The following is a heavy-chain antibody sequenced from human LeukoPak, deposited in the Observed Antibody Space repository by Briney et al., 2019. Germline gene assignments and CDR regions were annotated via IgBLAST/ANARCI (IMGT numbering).Heavy chain of an antibody. CDR2: IKQNGTEK. D-gene: IGHD1-26*01. Sequence: GGSLRLSCVASGFTFSSYWMSWVRQAPGEGLEWVANIKQNGTEKNYVDSVKVRFTISRDNAKNSLYLQMNSLRAEDMAVYYCARGASGSGDHWGQGTLVTVSS. J-gene: IGHJ4*02. CDR3: ARGASGSGDH. CDR1: GFTFSSYW. V-gene: IGHV3-7*01.